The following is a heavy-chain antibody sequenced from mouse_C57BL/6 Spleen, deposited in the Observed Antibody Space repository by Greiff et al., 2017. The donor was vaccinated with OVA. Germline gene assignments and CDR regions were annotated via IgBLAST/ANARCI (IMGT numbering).Heavy chain of an antibody. J-gene: IGHJ3*01. Sequence: ESGPGLVKPSQSLSLTCSVTGYSITSGYYWNWIRQFPGNKLEWMGYISYDGSNNYNPSLKNRISITRDTSKNQFFLKLNSVTTEDTATYYCARENGGYFWFAYWGQGTLVTVSA. CDR2: ISYDGSN. V-gene: IGHV3-6*01. CDR1: GYSITSGYY. CDR3: ARENGGYFWFAY. D-gene: IGHD2-3*01.